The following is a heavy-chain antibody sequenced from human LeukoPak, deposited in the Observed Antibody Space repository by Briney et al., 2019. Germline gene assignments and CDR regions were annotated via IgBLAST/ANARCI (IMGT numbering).Heavy chain of an antibody. J-gene: IGHJ6*02. CDR1: GFMFGGYS. Sequence: GGSLRLSCAASGFMFGGYSMDWVRQAPGKGLEWVSYIKSSGDDTHYADSVKGRFTISRDNSKNTLYLQMNSLRAEDTAVYYCAKQDEYCSGGSCYYYYYGLDVWGQGTTVTVSS. D-gene: IGHD2-15*01. V-gene: IGHV3-48*01. CDR2: IKSSGDDT. CDR3: AKQDEYCSGGSCYYYYYGLDV.